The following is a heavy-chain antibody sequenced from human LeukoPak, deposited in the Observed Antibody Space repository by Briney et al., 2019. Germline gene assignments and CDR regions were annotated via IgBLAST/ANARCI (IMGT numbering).Heavy chain of an antibody. D-gene: IGHD3-3*01. CDR2: INTDGSST. J-gene: IGHJ3*02. CDR3: ARYDFWSGYI. Sequence: GGSLRLSCAASGFTFSSYSMNWVRQAPGKGLVWVSRINTDGSSTSYADSVKGRFTISRDNAKNTLYLQMNSLRAEDTAVYYCARYDFWSGYIWGQGTMVTVSS. V-gene: IGHV3-74*01. CDR1: GFTFSSYS.